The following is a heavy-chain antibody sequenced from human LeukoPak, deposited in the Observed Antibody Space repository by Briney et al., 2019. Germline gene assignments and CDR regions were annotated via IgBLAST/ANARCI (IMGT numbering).Heavy chain of an antibody. D-gene: IGHD4-17*01. CDR3: AHPSTPDYGGLDY. V-gene: IGHV3-23*01. CDR2: ITGSGGSI. CDR1: GFTFRLYV. Sequence: RGSLRLSCAASGFTFRLYVMTWVRQAPGKGLEWVSAITGSGGSIYYADSVRGRFTISRDNSKNTLYLQMNSLRAEDTAVYYCAHPSTPDYGGLDYWGQGILVTVSS. J-gene: IGHJ4*02.